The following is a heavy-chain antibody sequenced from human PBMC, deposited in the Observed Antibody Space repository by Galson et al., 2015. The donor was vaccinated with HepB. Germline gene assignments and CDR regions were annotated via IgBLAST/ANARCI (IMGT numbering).Heavy chain of an antibody. J-gene: IGHJ5*02. CDR2: ISGDGGTT. D-gene: IGHD6-19*01. CDR3: AKGHSSGWDNWFDP. V-gene: IGHV3-23*01. CDR1: GFTFGKYA. Sequence: SLRLSCAASGFTFGKYAMSWVRQAPGKGLEWVSVISGDGGTTYYADSVKGRFTTSRDNSKNTLHLQLNGLRAGDTAVYYCAKGHSSGWDNWFDPWGQGTLVTVSS.